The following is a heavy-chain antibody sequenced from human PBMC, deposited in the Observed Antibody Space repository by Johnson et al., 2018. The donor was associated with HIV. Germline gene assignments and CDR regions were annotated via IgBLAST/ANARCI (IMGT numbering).Heavy chain of an antibody. CDR1: GFTFSSYA. Sequence: VQLVESGGGVVQPGRSLRLSCAASGFTFSSYAMHWVCQAPGKGLEWVANIKQDGSEKYYVDSVKGRFTISRDNAKNSLYLQMNSLRAEDTAVYYCAREIIAAADDIWGQGTMVTVSS. J-gene: IGHJ3*02. V-gene: IGHV3-7*01. CDR2: IKQDGSEK. CDR3: AREIIAAADDI. D-gene: IGHD6-13*01.